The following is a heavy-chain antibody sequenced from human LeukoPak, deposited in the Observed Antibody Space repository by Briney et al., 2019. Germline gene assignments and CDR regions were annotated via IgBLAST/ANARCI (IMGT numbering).Heavy chain of an antibody. CDR3: AGVSFSSGWYRDY. V-gene: IGHV3-53*01. D-gene: IGHD6-19*01. J-gene: IGHJ4*02. Sequence: PGGSLRLSCAASGFTDYMTWVRQAPGKGLEWGSVIYSGGSTYSAAYVKGRFSVSRDNSKNTVYLQMDSLRAEDTAVYYCAGVSFSSGWYRDYWGRGTLVTVSS. CDR1: GFTDY. CDR2: IYSGGST.